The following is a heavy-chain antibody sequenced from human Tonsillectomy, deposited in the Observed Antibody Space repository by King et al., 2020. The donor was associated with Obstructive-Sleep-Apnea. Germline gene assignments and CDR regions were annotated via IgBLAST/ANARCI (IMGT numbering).Heavy chain of an antibody. CDR3: TSALGSRALRDNWFDL. CDR2: ITTISHYI. J-gene: IGHJ5*02. CDR1: GFIFSDYD. Sequence: VQLVESGGGLVKPGGSLRLSCAASGFIFSDYDMNWVRRAPGKGLEWVSSITTISHYIYYADSVKGRFTIPRDNANNLVYLQMSSLRAEDTAMYYCTSALGSRALRDNWFDLWGQGTLVTVTS. V-gene: IGHV3-21*01. D-gene: IGHD3-10*01.